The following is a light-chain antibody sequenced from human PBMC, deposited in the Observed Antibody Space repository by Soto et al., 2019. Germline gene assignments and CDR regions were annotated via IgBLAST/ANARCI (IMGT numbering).Light chain of an antibody. CDR3: AASDDSLSGPV. CDR2: RNN. CDR1: SSNIGSNY. Sequence: QSVLTQPPSASGTPGQRVTISCSGSSSNIGSNYVYWYQQLPGTAPKLLIYRNNQRPSGVPDRFSGAKSGTSASLVISGLRSEDEAEYYCAASDDSLSGPVFGTGTKVTVL. J-gene: IGLJ1*01. V-gene: IGLV1-47*01.